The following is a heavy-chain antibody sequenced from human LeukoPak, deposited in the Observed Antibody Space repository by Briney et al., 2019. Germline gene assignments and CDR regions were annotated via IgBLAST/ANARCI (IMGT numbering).Heavy chain of an antibody. D-gene: IGHD2-15*01. CDR2: ISGSGGST. CDR1: GFTFSSYA. V-gene: IGHV3-23*01. J-gene: IGHJ5*02. Sequence: PGGSLRLSCAASGFTFSSYAMSWVRQAPGKGLEWVSAISGSGGSTFYADSVKGRFTISRDNSKNTLYLQMNSLRAEDTAVYYCAKGVEYCSGGSCLNWFDPWGQGTLVTVSS. CDR3: AKGVEYCSGGSCLNWFDP.